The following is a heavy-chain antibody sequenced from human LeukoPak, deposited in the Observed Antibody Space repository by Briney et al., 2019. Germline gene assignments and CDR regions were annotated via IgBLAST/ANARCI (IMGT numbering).Heavy chain of an antibody. V-gene: IGHV5-51*01. CDR2: IYPGDSDT. CDR3: ARRLLPNWFDP. J-gene: IGHJ5*02. D-gene: IGHD2-21*02. Sequence: GEFLKISCKGSGYSFTSYWIGWVRQMPGKGLEWMGIIYPGDSDTRYSPSFQDQVTISADKSISTAYLQWSSLKASDTAMYYCARRLLPNWFDPWGQGTLVTVSS. CDR1: GYSFTSYW.